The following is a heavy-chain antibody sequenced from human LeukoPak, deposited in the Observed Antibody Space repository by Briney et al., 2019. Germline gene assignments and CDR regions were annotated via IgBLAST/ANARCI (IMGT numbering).Heavy chain of an antibody. CDR3: GWSPNTFYLDY. CDR1: GYTFTGYY. Sequence: ASVKVSCKASGYTFTGYYMHWVRQAPGQGLEWMGWINPNSGGTNSAQKFQGRVTMTRDTSISTAYMELSRPQSDDTAVYYCGWSPNTFYLDYWGQGTLVTVSS. V-gene: IGHV1-2*02. CDR2: INPNSGGT. D-gene: IGHD2-15*01. J-gene: IGHJ4*02.